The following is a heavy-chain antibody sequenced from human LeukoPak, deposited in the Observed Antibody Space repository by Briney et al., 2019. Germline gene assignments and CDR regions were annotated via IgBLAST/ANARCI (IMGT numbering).Heavy chain of an antibody. Sequence: GESLKISCKGSGYSFTSYWIGWVRQMPGKGLEWMGIIYPGDSDTRYSPSFQGHVSISADKSISTAYLQWSSLKASDTAMYYCARRRRILYFDILTGYYGAFDIWGQGTMVTVSS. CDR2: IYPGDSDT. CDR1: GYSFTSYW. J-gene: IGHJ3*02. D-gene: IGHD3-9*01. V-gene: IGHV5-51*01. CDR3: ARRRRILYFDILTGYYGAFDI.